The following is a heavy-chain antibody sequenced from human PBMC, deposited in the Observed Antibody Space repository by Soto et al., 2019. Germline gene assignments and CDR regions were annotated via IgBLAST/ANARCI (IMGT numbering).Heavy chain of an antibody. D-gene: IGHD4-17*01. CDR1: GGTFSSYT. J-gene: IGHJ3*02. CDR3: ARVGTTVTTRAFDI. CDR2: IIPILGIA. Sequence: GAPMKVSCKASGGTFSSYTISWVRQAPGQGLEWMGRIIPILGIANYAQRFQGRVTITADKSTSTAYMELSSLRSEDTAVYYCARVGTTVTTRAFDIWGQGTMVTVSS. V-gene: IGHV1-69*02.